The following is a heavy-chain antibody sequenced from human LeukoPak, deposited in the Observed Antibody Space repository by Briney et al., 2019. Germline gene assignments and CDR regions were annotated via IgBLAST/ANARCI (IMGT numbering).Heavy chain of an antibody. CDR3: ARDQYYDILTGYSAALSPNDY. Sequence: GASVKVSCKASGYTFTSYGISWVRQAPGQGLEGMGWISAYNGNTNYAQKLQGRVTMTTDTSTSTAYMELRSLRSDDTAVYYCARDQYYDILTGYSAALSPNDYWGQGTLVTVSS. J-gene: IGHJ4*02. V-gene: IGHV1-18*01. D-gene: IGHD3-9*01. CDR2: ISAYNGNT. CDR1: GYTFTSYG.